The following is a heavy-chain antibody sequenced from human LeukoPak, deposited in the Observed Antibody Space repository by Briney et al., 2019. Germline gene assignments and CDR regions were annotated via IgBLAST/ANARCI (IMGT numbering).Heavy chain of an antibody. CDR1: GFTFSSYA. CDR2: ISYDGSNK. D-gene: IGHD3-3*01. J-gene: IGHJ4*02. CDR3: ARDFSAYYFDY. Sequence: GGSLRLSCAASGFTFSSYAMHWVRQAPGKGLEWVAVISYDGSNKYYADSGKGRFTISRDNSKNTLYLQMNSLRAEDTAVYYCARDFSAYYFDYWGQGTLVTVSS. V-gene: IGHV3-30-3*01.